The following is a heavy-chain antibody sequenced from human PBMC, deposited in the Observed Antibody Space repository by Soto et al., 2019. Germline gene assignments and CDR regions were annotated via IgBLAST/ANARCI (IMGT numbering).Heavy chain of an antibody. D-gene: IGHD2-15*01. Sequence: GGSLRLSCTGSGFLFGDCELSWSRQAPGKGLEWIGLIRSKTHGGATEYAASVKGRFTISRDDSKNTLYLQMNSLKTEDTAVYYCATGTGRTDFDYWGQGT. J-gene: IGHJ4*02. CDR3: ATGTGRTDFDY. CDR2: IRSKTHGGAT. V-gene: IGHV3-49*03. CDR1: GFLFGDCE.